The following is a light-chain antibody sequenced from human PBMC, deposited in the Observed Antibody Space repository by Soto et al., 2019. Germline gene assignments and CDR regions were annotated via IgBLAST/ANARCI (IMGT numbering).Light chain of an antibody. Sequence: QSALTQPASVSGSPGQSITISCTGTSSDVGDYNYVSWYQQHPGKAPKLLIYEVIKRPSGVSSRFSGSKSGNTASLTISGLQAEDEADYYCSSYTSRITLMFGGGTKLTVL. CDR3: SSYTSRITLM. CDR2: EVI. CDR1: SSDVGDYNY. V-gene: IGLV2-14*01. J-gene: IGLJ3*02.